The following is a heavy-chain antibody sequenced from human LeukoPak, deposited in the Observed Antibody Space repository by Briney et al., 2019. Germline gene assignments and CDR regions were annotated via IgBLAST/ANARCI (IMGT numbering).Heavy chain of an antibody. D-gene: IGHD5-12*01. J-gene: IGHJ4*02. CDR1: GFTLSAYW. CDR3: TRDWRNLGYDY. V-gene: IGHV3-74*01. CDR2: IEGDGNRI. Sequence: GGSLRLSCAASGFTLSAYWMHWVRQAPGKGLMWVSRIEGDGNRIAYADSVKGRFTISRDNAKNTLYLQMNSLRAEDTAVYYCTRDWRNLGYDYWGQGTLVTVSS.